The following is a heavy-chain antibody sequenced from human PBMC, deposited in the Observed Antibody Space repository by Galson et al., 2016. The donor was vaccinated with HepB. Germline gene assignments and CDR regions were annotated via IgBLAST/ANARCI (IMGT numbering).Heavy chain of an antibody. Sequence: SLRLSCAASGFTFSSYYMHWVRQAPGKGLVWVSRINRDESSTSYADYVKGRFTISRDNAKNSLYLQMNSLRAEDTAVYYCARASYYYDSSDYRASYYFDYWGQGTLVTVSS. D-gene: IGHD3-22*01. CDR3: ARASYYYDSSDYRASYYFDY. V-gene: IGHV3-74*01. J-gene: IGHJ4*02. CDR1: GFTFSSYY. CDR2: INRDESST.